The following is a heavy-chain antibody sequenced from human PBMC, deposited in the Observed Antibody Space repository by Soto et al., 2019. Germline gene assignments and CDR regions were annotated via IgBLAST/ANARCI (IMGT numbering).Heavy chain of an antibody. V-gene: IGHV4-30-2*06. CDR2: ISQSGSS. Sequence: SETLSLTCVVSGASLSSGHYSWSWIRQSSGKGLEFIGYISQSGSSHYNPSLKSRVTISADTSMNEFSLRLSSVTAADTAVYYCARLNGYCVSTGCHGYYGMDVWGQGTTVTVSS. CDR1: GASLSSGHYS. CDR3: ARLNGYCVSTGCHGYYGMDV. J-gene: IGHJ6*02. D-gene: IGHD2-2*03.